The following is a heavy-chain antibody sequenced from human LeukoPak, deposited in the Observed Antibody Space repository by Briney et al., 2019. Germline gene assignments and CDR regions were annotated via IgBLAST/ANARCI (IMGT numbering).Heavy chain of an antibody. V-gene: IGHV3-7*01. J-gene: IGHJ6*03. Sequence: GGSLRLSCAASGFTFSQYWMSWVRQAPGKGLEWVANIKHDGSEKQDGSEKNYVDSVKGRFTISRDNAKNSLYLQMNSLRAENTAVYYCPRSVRGVDSFYFYMDVWGKGTTVTVSS. CDR3: PRSVRGVDSFYFYMDV. D-gene: IGHD3-10*02. CDR2: IKHDGSEKQDGSEK. CDR1: GFTFSQYW.